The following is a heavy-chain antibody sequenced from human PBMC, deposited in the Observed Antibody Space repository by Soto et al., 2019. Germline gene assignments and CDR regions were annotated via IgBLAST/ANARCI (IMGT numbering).Heavy chain of an antibody. Sequence: SETLSLTCTVSGGSISSSSYYWGWIRQPPGKGLEWIGSIYYSGSTYYNPSLKSRVTISVDTSKNQFSLKLSSVTAADTAVYYCARPPSSTGDYYGMDVWGQGTTVTVSS. D-gene: IGHD4-17*01. J-gene: IGHJ6*02. CDR3: ARPPSSTGDYYGMDV. V-gene: IGHV4-39*01. CDR2: IYYSGST. CDR1: GGSISSSSYY.